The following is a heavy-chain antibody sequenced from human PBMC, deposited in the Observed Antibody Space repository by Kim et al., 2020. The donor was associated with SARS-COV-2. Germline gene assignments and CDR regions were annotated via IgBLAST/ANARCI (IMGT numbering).Heavy chain of an antibody. J-gene: IGHJ4*02. Sequence: SETLSLTCTVSGGSISSSSYYWGWIRQPPGKGLEWIGSIYYSGSTYYNPSLKSRVTISVDTSKNQFSLKLSSVTAADTAVYYCARPSGYDILTGFDYWGQGTLVTVSS. V-gene: IGHV4-39*01. CDR2: IYYSGST. D-gene: IGHD3-9*01. CDR1: GGSISSSSYY. CDR3: ARPSGYDILTGFDY.